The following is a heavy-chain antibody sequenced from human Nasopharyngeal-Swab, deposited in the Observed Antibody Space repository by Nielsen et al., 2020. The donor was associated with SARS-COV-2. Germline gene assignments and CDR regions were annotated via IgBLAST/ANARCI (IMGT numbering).Heavy chain of an antibody. V-gene: IGHV1-18*04. Sequence: ASVKVSCNTAGYTFMNYVIIWVRHPPGQRLQWLGWISDYNDYTKYAQHLLGRVTLTTDTSTNTACMDLRNLRFDDTATYYCARDFGRGAMVNWLDPWGQGTLVTVSS. CDR3: ARDFGRGAMVNWLDP. CDR1: GYTFMNYV. D-gene: IGHD3-3*01. CDR2: ISDYNDYT. J-gene: IGHJ5*02.